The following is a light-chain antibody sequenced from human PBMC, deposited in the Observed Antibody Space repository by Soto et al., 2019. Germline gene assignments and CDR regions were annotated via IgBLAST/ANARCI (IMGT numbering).Light chain of an antibody. Sequence: EIVMTQSPATLSVSPGERATLSCRASQSVSSNLAWYQQKPGQAPRLLIYGASTRATGIPARFSGSGSGTESTFTISSLQSEDFSVYYCQQYNNWPPLSFGGGTKVEIK. V-gene: IGKV3-15*01. CDR1: QSVSSN. CDR3: QQYNNWPPLS. J-gene: IGKJ4*01. CDR2: GAS.